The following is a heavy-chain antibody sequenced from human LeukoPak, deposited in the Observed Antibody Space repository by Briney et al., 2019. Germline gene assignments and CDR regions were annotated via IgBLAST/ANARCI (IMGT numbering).Heavy chain of an antibody. J-gene: IGHJ4*02. Sequence: TSETLSLTCTVSGGSISSYYWSWIRQPPGKGLEWIGYIYYSGSTNYNPSLKSRVTISVDTSKNQFSLKLSSVTAADTAVYYCARERSSSWYDYWGQGTLVTVSS. CDR1: GGSISSYY. D-gene: IGHD6-13*01. CDR3: ARERSSSWYDY. V-gene: IGHV4-59*01. CDR2: IYYSGST.